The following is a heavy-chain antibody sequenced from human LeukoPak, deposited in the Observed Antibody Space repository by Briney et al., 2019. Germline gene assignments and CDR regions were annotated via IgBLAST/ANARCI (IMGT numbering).Heavy chain of an antibody. CDR3: ARGSNGSGSYYFDY. CDR2: IIGDGSLI. J-gene: IGHJ4*02. CDR1: GFTFSGSW. V-gene: IGHV3-74*01. Sequence: GGCLRLSCAASGFTFSGSWMHWVRQAPGKGLVWVSSIIGDGSLIHYADSVKGRFTVSRDNAKNTLYLQMNSLRAEDTAVYYCARGSNGSGSYYFDYWGQGTLVTVSS. D-gene: IGHD3-10*01.